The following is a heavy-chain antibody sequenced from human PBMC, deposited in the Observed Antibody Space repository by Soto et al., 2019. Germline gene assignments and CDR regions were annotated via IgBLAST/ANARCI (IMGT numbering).Heavy chain of an antibody. V-gene: IGHV4-31*03. J-gene: IGHJ5*02. Sequence: PSETLSLPCTVAGGSIIGGGYYWSWLRQYPGKGLAWIGYIFYSGTTYYNPSLTSRVTRSLPTYKNQFHLKLSSVNAAGTAVYYCARGFGNNWFDPWRKGTLGNDSS. CDR1: GGSIIGGGYY. D-gene: IGHD3-10*01. CDR2: IFYSGTT. CDR3: ARGFGNNWFDP.